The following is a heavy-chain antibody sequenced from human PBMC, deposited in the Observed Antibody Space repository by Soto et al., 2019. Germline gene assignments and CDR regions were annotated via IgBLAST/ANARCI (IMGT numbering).Heavy chain of an antibody. CDR1: GFSFSQHA. V-gene: IGHV3-30*04. CDR2: MSFDGTYK. D-gene: IGHD2-8*01. J-gene: IGHJ6*02. CDR3: ARGLTNSNVGMDI. Sequence: QVQLLESGGGVAQPGRSLRLSCAASGFSFSQHAMHWVRQAPGKGLEWVAVMSFDGTYKHYADSVRGRFTISRDNSKNTLFLQLDRLRPADTGAYYCARGLTNSNVGMDIWGQGTTVSVSS.